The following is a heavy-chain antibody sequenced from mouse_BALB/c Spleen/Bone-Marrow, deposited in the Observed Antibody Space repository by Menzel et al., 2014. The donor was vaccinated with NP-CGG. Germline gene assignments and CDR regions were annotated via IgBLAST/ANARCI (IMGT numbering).Heavy chain of an antibody. J-gene: IGHJ4*01. Sequence: VQLQQSGAELARPGASVKLSCKVSGYTFTSYWMQWVKQRPGQGLEWIGAIYPGDGDTRYTQKFRGKATLTADKSSNTAYMQLSSLTSEDSAVYFCAGPYGNYDAMDYWGQGTSVTVSS. V-gene: IGHV1-87*01. D-gene: IGHD2-1*01. CDR1: GYTFTSYW. CDR2: IYPGDGDT. CDR3: AGPYGNYDAMDY.